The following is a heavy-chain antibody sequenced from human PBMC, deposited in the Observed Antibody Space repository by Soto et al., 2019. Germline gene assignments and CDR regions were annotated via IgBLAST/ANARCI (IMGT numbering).Heavy chain of an antibody. Sequence: EVQLVESGGGLVQPGGSLRLSCAASGFTFSSSWMSCVRQAPGKGLEWVANIKQDGSEQYYVDSVKGRFTISRDTAKNSLYLQMNSLRAEDTAVYYCARERGHCRIAAAGTPPYYYYMDVWGKGTTVTVSS. CDR2: IKQDGSEQ. D-gene: IGHD6-13*01. V-gene: IGHV3-7*01. CDR3: ARERGHCRIAAAGTPPYYYYMDV. J-gene: IGHJ6*03. CDR1: GFTFSSSW.